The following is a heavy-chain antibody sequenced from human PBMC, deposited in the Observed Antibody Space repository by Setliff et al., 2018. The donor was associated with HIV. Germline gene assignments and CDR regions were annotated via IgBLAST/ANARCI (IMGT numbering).Heavy chain of an antibody. J-gene: IGHJ4*02. CDR3: ARGGFQRILVVVSATPYFDS. CDR1: GGFFGGYC. D-gene: IGHD2-15*01. Sequence: SETLSLTCAVYGGFFGGYCWSWIRQSPGKGLEWIGEINRSGSTNYNPSLKSRVTISIDTSKNQFSLRLSFVTAADTAMYYCARGGFQRILVVVSATPYFDSWGQGTLVTVSS. CDR2: INRSGST. V-gene: IGHV4-34*01.